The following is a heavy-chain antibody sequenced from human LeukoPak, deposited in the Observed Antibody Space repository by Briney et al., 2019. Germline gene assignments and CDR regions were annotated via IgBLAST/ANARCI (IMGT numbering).Heavy chain of an antibody. CDR2: IIPFFGTT. D-gene: IGHD3-10*01. V-gene: IGHV1-69*13. Sequence: SVKVSCKASGGTFSTYGISWVRQASGQGLEWMGGIIPFFGTTKYAQNFQGRVTISADASTSAVQMELSSLTFEDTVFYYCARVRVDGRGTYWHWFDPWGQGTLVTVSS. J-gene: IGHJ5*02. CDR1: GGTFSTYG. CDR3: ARVRVDGRGTYWHWFDP.